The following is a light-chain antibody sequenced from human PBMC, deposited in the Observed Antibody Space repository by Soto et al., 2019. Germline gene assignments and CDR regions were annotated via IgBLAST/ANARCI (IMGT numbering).Light chain of an antibody. CDR3: QQYNNWPLYT. Sequence: EIVMTQSPATLSVSPGERATLSCRASQSVSSNLAWYQQKPGQAPRLLIYGASTRATGIPARFSGSGSGTEFTLTLSSLQSEDFAVYYCQQYNNWPLYTVGQGTKLEIK. V-gene: IGKV3-15*01. CDR1: QSVSSN. CDR2: GAS. J-gene: IGKJ2*01.